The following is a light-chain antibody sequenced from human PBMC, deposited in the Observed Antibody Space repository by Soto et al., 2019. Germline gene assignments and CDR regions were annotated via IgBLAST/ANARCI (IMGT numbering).Light chain of an antibody. CDR3: QQYSNWPPYT. CDR2: GAS. Sequence: EIVLTQSPGTLSLSPWERATLSCRASQSVSSSYLAWYQQKPGQAPRLLMYGASTRATGVPARFSGSGSGTEFTLTISSLQSEDFAVYYCQQYSNWPPYTFGQGTRLEIK. CDR1: QSVSSSY. J-gene: IGKJ5*01. V-gene: IGKV3-15*01.